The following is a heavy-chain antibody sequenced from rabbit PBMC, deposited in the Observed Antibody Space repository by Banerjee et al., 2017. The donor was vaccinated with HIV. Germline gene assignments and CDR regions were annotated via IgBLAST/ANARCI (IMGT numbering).Heavy chain of an antibody. CDR2: IDAGSSGSA. CDR1: GFSFSGFVY. Sequence: QSLEESGGDLVKPGASLTLTCKASGFSFSGFVYMCWVRQAPGKGLEWIACIDAGSSGSAHYASWVKSRFTITKTSSTTVTLQMTSLTAADTATYFCARSSDGGGGGDSYGLGLWGQGTLVTVS. V-gene: IGHV1S40*01. J-gene: IGHJ3*01. CDR3: ARSSDGGGGGDSYGLGL. D-gene: IGHD6-1*01.